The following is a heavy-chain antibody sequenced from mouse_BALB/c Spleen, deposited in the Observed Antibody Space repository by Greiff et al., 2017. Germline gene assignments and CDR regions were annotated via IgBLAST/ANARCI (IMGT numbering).Heavy chain of an antibody. CDR2: INPDSSTI. J-gene: IGHJ3*01. CDR3: AREDYYGNYGWFAY. CDR1: GFDFSRYW. D-gene: IGHD2-1*01. V-gene: IGHV4-1*02. Sequence: EVKVIESGGGLVQPGGSLKLSCAASGFDFSRYWMSWVRQAPGKGLEWIGEINPDSSTINYTPSLKDKFIISRDNAKNTLYLQMSKVRSEDTALYYCAREDYYGNYGWFAYWGQGTLVTVSA.